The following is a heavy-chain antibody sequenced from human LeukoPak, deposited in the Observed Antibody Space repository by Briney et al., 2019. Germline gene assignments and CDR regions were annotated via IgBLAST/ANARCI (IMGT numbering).Heavy chain of an antibody. CDR2: ISWDGGST. J-gene: IGHJ6*03. CDR3: ARGRGVQNYYYYYMDV. D-gene: IGHD3-10*01. Sequence: GGSLRLSRAASGFTFDDYAMHWVRQAPGKGLEWVSLISWDGGSTYYADSVKGRFTISRDNSKNSLYLQMNSLRAEDTALYYCARGRGVQNYYYYYMDVWGKGTTVTVSS. CDR1: GFTFDDYA. V-gene: IGHV3-43D*03.